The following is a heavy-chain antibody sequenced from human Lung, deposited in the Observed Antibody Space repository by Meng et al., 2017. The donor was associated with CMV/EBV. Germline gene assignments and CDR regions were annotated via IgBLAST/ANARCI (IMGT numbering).Heavy chain of an antibody. V-gene: IGHV3-7*03. CDR1: GFTTNSHW. CDR2: INPDGSEK. CDR3: VRTLSGSENF. D-gene: IGHD1-26*01. J-gene: IGHJ1*01. Sequence: GEXXTISCAASGFTTNSHWMNWVRQAPGKGLEWVANINPDGSEKCYVDSVKGRFTISRDSAKNSVFLQMNSLRDDDTAVYYCVRTLSGSENFWGQGTLVTVSS.